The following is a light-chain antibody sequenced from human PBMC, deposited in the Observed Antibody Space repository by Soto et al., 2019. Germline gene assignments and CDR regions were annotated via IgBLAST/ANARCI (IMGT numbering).Light chain of an antibody. CDR2: DAS. Sequence: EIVLTQSPVTLSLYPGERATLSCRASQSVSRYLAWYQQKPGQAPRLLVYDASNRATGIPARFSGSGSGTDFTLTISSLEPEDFAVYYCQQRYIGLTFGGGTKVEMK. J-gene: IGKJ4*01. V-gene: IGKV3-11*01. CDR3: QQRYIGLT. CDR1: QSVSRY.